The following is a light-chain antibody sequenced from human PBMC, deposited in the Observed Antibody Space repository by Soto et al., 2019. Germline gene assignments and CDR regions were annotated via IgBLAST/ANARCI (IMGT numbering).Light chain of an antibody. J-gene: IGLJ1*01. CDR2: EGS. V-gene: IGLV2-23*01. Sequence: QSVLTQPASVSGSPGQSITISCTGTSSDVGSYNFVSWYQQHPGKAPKVMIYEGSKRPSGVSNRFSGSKSGNTASLTISGLKAEDEADYYCCSYAGSSTWVFGTGTKVTVL. CDR3: CSYAGSSTWV. CDR1: SSDVGSYNF.